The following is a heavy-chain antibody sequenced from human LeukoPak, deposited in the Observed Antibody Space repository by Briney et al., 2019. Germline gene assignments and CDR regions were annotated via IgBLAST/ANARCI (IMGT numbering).Heavy chain of an antibody. Sequence: GSSVKVSCKASGGTFSGYAISWVRQAPGQGLEWMGWINPNSGGTNYAQKFQGRVTMTRDTSISTAYMELSRLRSDDTAVYYCARGGFIGITGTTCRYWGQGTLVTVSS. CDR3: ARGGFIGITGTTCRY. V-gene: IGHV1-2*02. J-gene: IGHJ4*02. CDR2: INPNSGGT. CDR1: GGTFSGYA. D-gene: IGHD1-7*01.